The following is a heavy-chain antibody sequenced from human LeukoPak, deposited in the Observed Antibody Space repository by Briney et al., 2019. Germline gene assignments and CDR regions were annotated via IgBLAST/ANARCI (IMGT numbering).Heavy chain of an antibody. CDR3: ARDEGYFDPHGFDI. J-gene: IGHJ3*02. CDR2: ISAYNGNT. Sequence: ASVRVSFKASGYTFTSYGISWVRQAPGQGLEWMGWISAYNGNTNYAQKLQDRITLTTDTSTTTAYMELRSLRSDDTAVFYCARDEGYFDPHGFDIWGQGTMVTVSS. V-gene: IGHV1-18*01. CDR1: GYTFTSYG. D-gene: IGHD3-9*01.